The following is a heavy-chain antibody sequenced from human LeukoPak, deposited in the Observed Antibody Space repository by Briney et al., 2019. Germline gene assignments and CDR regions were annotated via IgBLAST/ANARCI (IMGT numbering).Heavy chain of an antibody. J-gene: IGHJ4*02. CDR2: IRYDGSKT. D-gene: IGHD4-11*01. CDR1: GFTFSSYG. Sequence: GGSLRLSCAASGFTFSSYGIHWARQAPGKGLEWVAFIRYDGSKTHYADSVKGRFTMSRDNSKNSLYLQMNSLRTEDTALYYCAKGMYSSYDPLDFWGQGTLVTVSS. V-gene: IGHV3-30*02. CDR3: AKGMYSSYDPLDF.